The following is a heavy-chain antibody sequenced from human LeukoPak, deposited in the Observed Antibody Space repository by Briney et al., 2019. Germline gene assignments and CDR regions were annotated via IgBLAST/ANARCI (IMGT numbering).Heavy chain of an antibody. CDR1: GDSVSSNSAV. Sequence: SQTLSLNCAISGDSVSSNSAVWNWIRQSPSRGLEWLGRTYYRSKWYNDYAVSVKSRITIKPDTSKNQFSLQLNSATPEDTAVYYCARLGLGGAFDIWGQGTMVTVSS. D-gene: IGHD2-15*01. CDR3: ARLGLGGAFDI. J-gene: IGHJ3*02. CDR2: TYYRSKWYN. V-gene: IGHV6-1*01.